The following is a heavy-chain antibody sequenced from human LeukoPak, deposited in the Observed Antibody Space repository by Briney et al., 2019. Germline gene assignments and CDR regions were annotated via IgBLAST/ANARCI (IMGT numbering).Heavy chain of an antibody. J-gene: IGHJ5*01. CDR2: INSDGSST. D-gene: IGHD6-13*01. CDR1: GLTFSNYW. V-gene: IGHV3-74*01. CDR3: AKTSQGSSWYGF. Sequence: GGSLRLSCAASGLTFSNYWMHWVRQAPGKGLVWVSRINSDGSSTSYADSVKGRFTISRDNAKNTLYVQMNSLRAEDTAVYYCAKTSQGSSWYGFWGQGTLVTVSS.